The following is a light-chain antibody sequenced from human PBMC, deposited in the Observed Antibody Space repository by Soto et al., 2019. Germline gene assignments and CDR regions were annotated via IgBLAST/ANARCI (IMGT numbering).Light chain of an antibody. Sequence: DIRMTQSPSTLSASVGDRVTITCRASQSISSWFAWYQQKPGKAPKLLIYDASSLESGVPSRFSGSGSGTEFTLTISSLQPDDFATYYCQQYTSHPWTFGQGTKVEIK. CDR2: DAS. J-gene: IGKJ1*01. CDR3: QQYTSHPWT. V-gene: IGKV1-5*01. CDR1: QSISSW.